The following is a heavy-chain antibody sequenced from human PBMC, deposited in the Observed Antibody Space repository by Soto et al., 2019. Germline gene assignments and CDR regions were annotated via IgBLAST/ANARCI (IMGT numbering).Heavy chain of an antibody. Sequence: PSETLSLTCAVYGGSFSGYYWSWIRQPPGKGLEWIGEINHSGSTNYNPSLKSRVTISVDTSKNQFSLKLSSVTAADTAVYYCASRGGLAYFDYWGQGTLVTVS. CDR2: INHSGST. J-gene: IGHJ4*02. CDR1: GGSFSGYY. V-gene: IGHV4-34*01. D-gene: IGHD3-3*01. CDR3: ASRGGLAYFDY.